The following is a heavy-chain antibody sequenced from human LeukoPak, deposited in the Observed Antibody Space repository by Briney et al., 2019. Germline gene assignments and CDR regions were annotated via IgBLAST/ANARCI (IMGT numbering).Heavy chain of an antibody. CDR3: AKEETGFDY. Sequence: GGSLRLSCAASGFRFNTYGMHWVRQAPGKGLEWVAFIRYDGGNKFYAHSVKGRFTISRDNSKNTLYLQMNSLRAEDTAVYYCAKEETGFDYWGQGTLVTVSS. CDR2: IRYDGGNK. CDR1: GFRFNTYG. V-gene: IGHV3-30*02. J-gene: IGHJ4*02.